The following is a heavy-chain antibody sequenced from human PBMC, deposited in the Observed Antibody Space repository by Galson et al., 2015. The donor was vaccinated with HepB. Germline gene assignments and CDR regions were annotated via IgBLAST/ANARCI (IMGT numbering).Heavy chain of an antibody. D-gene: IGHD3-9*01. J-gene: IGHJ6*02. CDR2: ISSSSDYI. V-gene: IGHV3-21*01. CDR1: GFTFSSYS. CDR3: ARTLILLRFFDWFSDV. Sequence: SLRLSCAASGFTFSSYSMNWVRQAPGKGLEWVSSISSSSDYIYYADSVKGRFTVSRDSAKNSLYLQMNSLRAEDTAVYYCARTLILLRFFDWFSDVWGQGTTVTVSS.